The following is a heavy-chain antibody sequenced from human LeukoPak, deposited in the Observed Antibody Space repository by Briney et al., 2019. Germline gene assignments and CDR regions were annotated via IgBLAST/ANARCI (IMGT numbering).Heavy chain of an antibody. J-gene: IGHJ4*02. D-gene: IGHD3-16*01. CDR2: IKQDGSER. V-gene: IGHV3-7*03. Sequence: GGSLRLSCAASGFTFSTYAMSWVRQAPGKGLEWVASIKQDGSERLYVDSVKGRFTISRDNAKNSLYLQMNSLRAEDTAEYYCAREWGIDYWGQGTLVTVSS. CDR1: GFTFSTYA. CDR3: AREWGIDY.